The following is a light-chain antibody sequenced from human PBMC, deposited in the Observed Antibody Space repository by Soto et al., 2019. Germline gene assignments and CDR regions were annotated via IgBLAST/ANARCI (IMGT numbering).Light chain of an antibody. V-gene: IGKV1-5*01. CDR1: QSISSW. J-gene: IGKJ1*01. Sequence: DSQMTQSPSTLAASVGDRFTITCRASQSISSWLAWYQQKPGKAPKLLIYDASSLESGVPSRFSGSGSGTEFTLTISSLQPDDFETYYCQQYNSYSRTFGQGTKVDIK. CDR3: QQYNSYSRT. CDR2: DAS.